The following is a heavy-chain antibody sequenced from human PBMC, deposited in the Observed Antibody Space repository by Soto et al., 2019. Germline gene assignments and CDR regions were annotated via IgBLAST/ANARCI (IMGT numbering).Heavy chain of an antibody. CDR2: IIPIFGTA. CDR3: ARDSGSYSSSWRGSY. D-gene: IGHD6-13*01. Sequence: GASVKVSCKASGGTFSSYAISWARQAPGQGLEWMGGIIPIFGTANYAQKFQGRVTITADESTSTAYMELSSLRSEDTAVYYCARDSGSYSSSWRGSYWGQGTLVTVSS. CDR1: GGTFSSYA. J-gene: IGHJ4*02. V-gene: IGHV1-69*13.